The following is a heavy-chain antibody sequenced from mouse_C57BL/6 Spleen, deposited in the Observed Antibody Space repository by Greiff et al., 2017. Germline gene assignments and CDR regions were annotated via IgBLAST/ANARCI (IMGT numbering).Heavy chain of an antibody. CDR1: GYAFSSSW. CDR3: ARSGVRLACIAY. J-gene: IGHJ3*01. D-gene: IGHD3-1*01. V-gene: IGHV1-82*01. Sequence: QVQLQQSGPELVKPGASVKISCKASGYAFSSSWMNWVKQRPGRGLEWIGRIYPGDGDTNYNGKFKGKATLTADKSSSTAYMQLSSLTSEDSAVYVWARSGVRLACIAYWGQGTRVTVSA. CDR2: IYPGDGDT.